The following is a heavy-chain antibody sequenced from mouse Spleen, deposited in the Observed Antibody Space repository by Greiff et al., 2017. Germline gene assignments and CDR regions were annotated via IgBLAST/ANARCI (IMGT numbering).Heavy chain of an antibody. Sequence: EVKLMESGGGLVKPGGSLKLSCAASGFTFSDYGMHWVRQAPEKGLEWVAYISSGSSTIYYADTVKGRFTISRDNAKNTLFLQMTSLRSEDTAMYYCARDYRYDGRVFDYWGQGTTLTVSS. J-gene: IGHJ2*01. CDR1: GFTFSDYG. CDR2: ISSGSSTI. D-gene: IGHD2-14*01. CDR3: ARDYRYDGRVFDY. V-gene: IGHV5-17*01.